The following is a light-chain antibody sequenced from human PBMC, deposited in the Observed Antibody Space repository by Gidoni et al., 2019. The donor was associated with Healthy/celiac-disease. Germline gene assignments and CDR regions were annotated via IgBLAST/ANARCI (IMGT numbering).Light chain of an antibody. V-gene: IGKV3-15*01. CDR2: GAS. J-gene: IGKJ5*01. Sequence: EIVMMQSPATLSVSPGERATLSCRASQSVSSNLAWYQQKPGQAPRLLIYGASTRATGIPARFSGSGSGTEFTLTIRSLQSEDFAVYYCQQYNKWPPITFGQGTRLEIK. CDR1: QSVSSN. CDR3: QQYNKWPPIT.